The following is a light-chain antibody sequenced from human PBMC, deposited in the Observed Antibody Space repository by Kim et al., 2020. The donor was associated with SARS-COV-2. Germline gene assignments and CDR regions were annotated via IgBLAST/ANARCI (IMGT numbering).Light chain of an antibody. CDR2: DVS. Sequence: INIPCTGTSSDVGGYNYVSWYQQHPGKAPKLMIYDVSKRPSGVSTRFSGSKSGNTASLTISGLQAEDEADYYCSSYTSSSTWVFGGGTQLTVL. CDR3: SSYTSSSTWV. V-gene: IGLV2-14*04. J-gene: IGLJ3*02. CDR1: SSDVGGYNY.